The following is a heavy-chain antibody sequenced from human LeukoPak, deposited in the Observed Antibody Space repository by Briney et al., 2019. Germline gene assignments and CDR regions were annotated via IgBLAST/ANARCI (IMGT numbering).Heavy chain of an antibody. J-gene: IGHJ3*02. CDR2: IYYSGST. V-gene: IGHV4-30-4*01. CDR3: ASAMVRGVKGAFDI. CDR1: GGSISSGDYY. Sequence: SQTLSLTCTVSGGSISSGDYYWSWIRQPPGKGLEWIGYIYYSGSTYYNPSLKSLVTISVDTSKNQFSLKLSSVTAADTAVYYCASAMVRGVKGAFDIWGQGTMVTVSS. D-gene: IGHD3-10*01.